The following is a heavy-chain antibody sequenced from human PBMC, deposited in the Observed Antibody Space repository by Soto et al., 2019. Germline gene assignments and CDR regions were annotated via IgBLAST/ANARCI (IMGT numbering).Heavy chain of an antibody. CDR3: ARDRSEEIYYYGMDV. D-gene: IGHD3-10*01. CDR2: IWYDGSNK. V-gene: IGHV3-33*01. CDR1: GFTFSSYG. Sequence: PGGSLRLSCAASGFTFSSYGMHWVRQAPGKGLEWVAVIWYDGSNKYYADSVKGRFTISRDNSKNTLYLQMNSLRAEDTAVYYCARDRSEEIYYYGMDVWGQGTTVTVSS. J-gene: IGHJ6*02.